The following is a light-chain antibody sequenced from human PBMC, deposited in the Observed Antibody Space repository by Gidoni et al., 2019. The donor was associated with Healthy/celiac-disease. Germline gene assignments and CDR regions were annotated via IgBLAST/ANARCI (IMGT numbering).Light chain of an antibody. Sequence: EIVMTQSPATLSVSPGERATLSCRASQSVSSYLAWYQQKPGQAPRLLIYGASTRATGIPARFSGSGSGTEFTLTISSLQSEDFAVYYCQQYNNWPPLTFXGXTKVEIK. CDR2: GAS. J-gene: IGKJ4*01. V-gene: IGKV3-15*01. CDR1: QSVSSY. CDR3: QQYNNWPPLT.